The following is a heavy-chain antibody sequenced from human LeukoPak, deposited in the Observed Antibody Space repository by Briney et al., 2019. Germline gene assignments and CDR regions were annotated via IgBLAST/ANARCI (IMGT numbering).Heavy chain of an antibody. D-gene: IGHD3-3*01. V-gene: IGHV4-59*12. Sequence: SETLSLTCTVSGGSLTNYYWSWVRQSPEGGLEWMGFIYYSGRTYYNPSLKGRATISVDTSKNQFSLSLSSVTAADTAVYYCASALYFYLWSGYYTPDHYYYGMDGWGQGITVTVSS. CDR1: GGSLTNYY. CDR3: ASALYFYLWSGYYTPDHYYYGMDG. J-gene: IGHJ6*02. CDR2: IYYSGRT.